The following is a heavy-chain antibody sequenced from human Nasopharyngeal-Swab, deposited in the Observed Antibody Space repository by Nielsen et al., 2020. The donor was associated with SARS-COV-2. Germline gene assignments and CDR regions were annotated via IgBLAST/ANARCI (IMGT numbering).Heavy chain of an antibody. CDR1: GGSISSYY. CDR2: IYYSGST. D-gene: IGHD1-26*01. CDR3: ARGGGFYDGFDI. J-gene: IGHJ3*02. Sequence: SETLSLTCTVSGGSISSYYWSWIRQPPGKGLEWIGYIYYSGSTNYNPSLKSRVTISVDTSKNQFSLKLSSVTAADTAVYYCARGGGFYDGFDIWGQGTMVIVSS. V-gene: IGHV4-59*01.